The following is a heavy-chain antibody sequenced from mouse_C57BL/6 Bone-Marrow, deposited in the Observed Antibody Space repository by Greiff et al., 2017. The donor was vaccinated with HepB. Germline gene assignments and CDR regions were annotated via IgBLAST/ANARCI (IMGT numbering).Heavy chain of an antibody. Sequence: VQLQQSGPELVRPGTSVKMSCKASGYTFTNYWIGWAKQRPGHGLEWIGDIYPGGGYTNYNEKFKGKATLTADKSSSTAYMQFSSLTSEDSAIYYCASAYPTGYFDYWGQGTTLTVSS. CDR2: IYPGGGYT. D-gene: IGHD2-10*01. CDR3: ASAYPTGYFDY. CDR1: GYTFTNYW. J-gene: IGHJ2*01. V-gene: IGHV1-63*01.